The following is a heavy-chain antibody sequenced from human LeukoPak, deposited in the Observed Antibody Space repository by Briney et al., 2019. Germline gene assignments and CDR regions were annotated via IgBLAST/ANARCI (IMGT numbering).Heavy chain of an antibody. V-gene: IGHV3-21*01. CDR2: ISSSSSYI. CDR3: ARGGGGLTGPNYFDY. CDR1: GFTFSSYS. D-gene: IGHD3-16*01. J-gene: IGHJ4*02. Sequence: GGSLRLSCAASGFTFSSYSMNWVRQAPGKGLEWVSSISSSSSYIYYADSVKGRFTISRDNAKNSLYPQMNSLRAEDTAVYYCARGGGGLTGPNYFDYWGQGTLVTVSS.